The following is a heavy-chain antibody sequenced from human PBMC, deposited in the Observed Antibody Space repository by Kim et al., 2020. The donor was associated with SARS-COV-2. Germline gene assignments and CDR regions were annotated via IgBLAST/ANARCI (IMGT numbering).Heavy chain of an antibody. D-gene: IGHD3-22*01. CDR1: GFTFSSYA. V-gene: IGHV3-23*01. CDR3: AKWIYYDSSGYYNAFDI. Sequence: GGSLRLSCAASGFTFSSYAMSWVRQAPGKGLEWVSAISGSGGSTYYADSVKGRFTISRDNSKNTLYLQMNSLRAEDTAVYYCAKWIYYDSSGYYNAFDIWGQGTMVTVSS. J-gene: IGHJ3*02. CDR2: ISGSGGST.